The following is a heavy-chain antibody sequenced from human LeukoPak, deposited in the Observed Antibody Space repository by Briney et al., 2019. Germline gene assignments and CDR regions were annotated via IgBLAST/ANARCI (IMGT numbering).Heavy chain of an antibody. CDR1: GFTFSSYG. Sequence: PGGSLRLSCAVSGFTFSSYGMHWVRQAPGKGLEWVAFIRYDGSNKYYADSVKGRFTISRDNSKNTLYLQMNSLRAEDTAVYYCAKDLGYSSSPHYWYYYMDVWGKGTTVTVSS. D-gene: IGHD6-6*01. J-gene: IGHJ6*03. CDR2: IRYDGSNK. V-gene: IGHV3-30*02. CDR3: AKDLGYSSSPHYWYYYMDV.